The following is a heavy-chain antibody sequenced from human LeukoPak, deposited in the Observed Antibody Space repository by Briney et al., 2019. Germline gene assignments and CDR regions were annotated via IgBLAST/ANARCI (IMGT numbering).Heavy chain of an antibody. CDR3: ARHQGSYYGSADY. J-gene: IGHJ4*02. Sequence: GESLKISCKGSGYSFTSYWIGWVRPMPGKGLEWMGIIYPGDSDTRYSPSFQGQVSISADKSISTAYLQWSSLKASDTAMYYCARHQGSYYGSADYWGQGTLVTVSS. CDR2: IYPGDSDT. D-gene: IGHD3-10*01. CDR1: GYSFTSYW. V-gene: IGHV5-51*01.